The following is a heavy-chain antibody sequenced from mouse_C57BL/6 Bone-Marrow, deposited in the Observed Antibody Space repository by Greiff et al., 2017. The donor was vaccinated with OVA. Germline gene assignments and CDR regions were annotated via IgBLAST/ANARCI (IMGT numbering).Heavy chain of an antibody. J-gene: IGHJ2*01. CDR1: GYTFTSYW. D-gene: IGHD2-5*01. CDR3: ARRDYSNYDFDY. Sequence: QVQLKQPGAELVKPGASVKLSCKASGYTFTSYWMHWVKQRPGQGLEWIGMIHPNSGSTNYNEKFKSKATLTVDKSSSTAYMQLSSLTSEDSAVYYCARRDYSNYDFDYWGQGTTLTVSS. CDR2: IHPNSGST. V-gene: IGHV1-64*01.